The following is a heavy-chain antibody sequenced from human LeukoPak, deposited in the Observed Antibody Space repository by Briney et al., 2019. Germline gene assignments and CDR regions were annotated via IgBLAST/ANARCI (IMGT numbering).Heavy chain of an antibody. CDR3: ARDGGDSYRSYCFDY. Sequence: SETLSLTCTVSGGSISSYYWSWIRQPPGKGLEWIGYIYYSGSTNYNPSLKSRVTISVDTSKNQFSLKLSSVTAADTAVYYCARDGGDSYRSYCFDYWGQGTLVTVSS. CDR1: GGSISSYY. CDR2: IYYSGST. J-gene: IGHJ4*02. V-gene: IGHV4-59*01. D-gene: IGHD2-21*01.